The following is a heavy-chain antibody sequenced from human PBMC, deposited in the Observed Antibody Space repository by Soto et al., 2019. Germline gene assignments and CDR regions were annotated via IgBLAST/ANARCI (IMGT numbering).Heavy chain of an antibody. J-gene: IGHJ3*02. CDR2: IIPIFGTA. D-gene: IGHD2-2*01. CDR1: GGTFSSYA. V-gene: IGHV1-69*06. Sequence: GASVKVSCKASGGTFSSYAISWVRQAPGQGLEWMGGIIPIFGTANYAQKFQGRVTITADKSTSTAYMELSSLRSEDTAVYYCAREVIVVVQAAHAFDIWGQGTMVTVSS. CDR3: AREVIVVVQAAHAFDI.